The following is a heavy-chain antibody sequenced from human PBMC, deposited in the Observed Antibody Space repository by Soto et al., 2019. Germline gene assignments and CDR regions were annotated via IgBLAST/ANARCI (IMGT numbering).Heavy chain of an antibody. CDR2: IYHSGST. D-gene: IGHD2-2*01. V-gene: IGHV4-4*02. CDR1: GGSISSSNW. J-gene: IGHJ6*02. Sequence: SETLSLTCAVSGGSISSSNWWSWVRQPPGKGLEWIGEIYHSGSTNYNPSLKSRVTISVDKSKNQFSLKLSSVTAADTAVYYCASRGRPAADYYYYYGMDVWGQGTTVTVSS. CDR3: ASRGRPAADYYYYYGMDV.